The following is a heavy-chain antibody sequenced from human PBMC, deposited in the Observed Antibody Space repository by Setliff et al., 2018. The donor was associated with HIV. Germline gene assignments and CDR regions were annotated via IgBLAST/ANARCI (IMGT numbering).Heavy chain of an antibody. V-gene: IGHV1-46*01. D-gene: IGHD6-13*01. Sequence: VASVKVSCKASGYTFTSYYMHWVRQAPGQGLEWMGIINPSGGSTSYAQKFQGRVTMTRDTSTSTVYMELSSLRSEDTAVYYCAKDSAAGNYYYYYYMDVWGKGTTVTVSS. CDR3: AKDSAAGNYYYYYYMDV. J-gene: IGHJ6*03. CDR2: INPSGGST. CDR1: GYTFTSYY.